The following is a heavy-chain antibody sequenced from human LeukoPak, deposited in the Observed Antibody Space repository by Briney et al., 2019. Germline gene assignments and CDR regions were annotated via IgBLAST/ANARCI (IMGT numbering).Heavy chain of an antibody. CDR3: ARGQSRRYYDFWSGYYPSAFDI. J-gene: IGHJ3*02. CDR2: IIPIFGTA. Sequence: SVEVSCKASGGTFSSYAISWVRQAPGQGLEWMGGIIPIFGTAIYAQKFQGRVTITTDESTSTAYMELSSLRSEDTAVYYCARGQSRRYYDFWSGYYPSAFDIWGQGTMVTVSS. D-gene: IGHD3-3*01. V-gene: IGHV1-69*05. CDR1: GGTFSSYA.